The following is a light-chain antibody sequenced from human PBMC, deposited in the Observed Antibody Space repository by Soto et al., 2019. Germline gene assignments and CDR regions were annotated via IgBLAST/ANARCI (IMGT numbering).Light chain of an antibody. Sequence: EIVLTQSPGTLSLSPGERATLSCRASQSVSSSYLAWYQQKPGQEPRLLIYGASSRATGIPDRCSGSGSGTDFTLTISRLEPEDFAVYYCQQYGSSPPYTFGQGTKLEIK. CDR2: GAS. J-gene: IGKJ2*01. CDR3: QQYGSSPPYT. CDR1: QSVSSSY. V-gene: IGKV3-20*01.